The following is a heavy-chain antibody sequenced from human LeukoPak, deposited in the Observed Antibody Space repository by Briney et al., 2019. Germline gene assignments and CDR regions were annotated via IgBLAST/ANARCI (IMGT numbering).Heavy chain of an antibody. CDR2: INSDGSRT. CDR1: GFTFSSYW. J-gene: IGHJ6*03. Sequence: GGSLRLSCAASGFTFSSYWMHWVRQAPGKGLVWVSRINSDGSRTTYADSVKGRFTISRDNAKNSLYLQMNSLRAEDTAVYYCARDGYYDSSGYYWVLSYYYYYMDVWGKGTTVTVSS. CDR3: ARDGYYDSSGYYWVLSYYYYYMDV. D-gene: IGHD3-22*01. V-gene: IGHV3-74*01.